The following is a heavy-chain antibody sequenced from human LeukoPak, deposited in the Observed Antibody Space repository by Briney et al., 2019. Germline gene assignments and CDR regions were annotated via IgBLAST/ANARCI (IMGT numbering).Heavy chain of an antibody. J-gene: IGHJ4*02. V-gene: IGHV1-18*01. D-gene: IGHD5-18*01. CDR2: ISAYNGHT. CDR3: ARAERTAITHDY. CDR1: GYTFSDYG. Sequence: ASVKVSCKASGYTFSDYGVSWVRQAPGQGLEWMGWISAYNGHTDYAQKLQGRVTMTTDTSTSTAYMELRSLRSDDTAVYFCARAERTAITHDYWGQGTLVTVSS.